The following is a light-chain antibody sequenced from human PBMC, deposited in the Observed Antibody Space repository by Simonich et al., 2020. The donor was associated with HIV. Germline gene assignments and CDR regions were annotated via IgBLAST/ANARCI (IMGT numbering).Light chain of an antibody. CDR1: QGISNY. CDR2: AAS. J-gene: IGKJ5*01. V-gene: IGKV1-9*01. CDR3: QQLNSYRT. Sequence: IQLTQSPSFLSASVGDRVTITCRASQGISNYLAWYQQKPGKAPKLLIYAASTLQGGVPSRFSGSGSGTDFTLTISSLQPEDFATYYCQQLNSYRTFGQGTRLEIK.